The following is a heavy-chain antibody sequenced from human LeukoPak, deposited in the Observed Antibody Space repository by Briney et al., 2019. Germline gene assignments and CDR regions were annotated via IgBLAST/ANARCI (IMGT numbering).Heavy chain of an antibody. J-gene: IGHJ1*01. CDR1: GGSISGYY. CDR2: IYDSGST. Sequence: SETLSLTCTVSGGSISGYYWSWVRQPPGKGLEWIGYIYDSGSTNYNPSLKSRVTISVDTSKNHFSLKLSSVTAADTAVYYCARDLLSSSWVYFQHWGQGTLVTVSS. D-gene: IGHD6-13*01. V-gene: IGHV4-59*01. CDR3: ARDLLSSSWVYFQH.